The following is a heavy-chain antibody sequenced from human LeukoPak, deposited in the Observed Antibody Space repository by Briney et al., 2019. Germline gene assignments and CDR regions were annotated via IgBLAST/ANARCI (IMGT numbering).Heavy chain of an antibody. D-gene: IGHD4-17*01. V-gene: IGHV1-18*01. CDR3: ARELVDYGDYAPGY. CDR1: GYTFTSYG. J-gene: IGHJ4*02. CDR2: ISAYNGNT. Sequence: GASVKVSRKASGYTFTSYGISWVRQAPGHGLEWMGWISAYNGNTNYAQKLQGRVTMTTDTSTSTAYMELRSLRSDDTAVYYCARELVDYGDYAPGYWGQGTLVTVSS.